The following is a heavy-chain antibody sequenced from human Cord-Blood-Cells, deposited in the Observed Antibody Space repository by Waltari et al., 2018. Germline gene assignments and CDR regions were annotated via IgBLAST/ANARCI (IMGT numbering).Heavy chain of an antibody. CDR1: GGSISSGDYY. CDR2: IYYRGST. V-gene: IGHV4-30-4*01. Sequence: QVQLQESGPGLVKPSQTLSLPCPVSGGSISSGDYYWSWIRQPPGKGLEWIGYIYYRGSTYYNPSLKSRVTISVGTSKNQFSLKLSSVTAADTAVYYCARLRFLEWLFYFDYWGQGTLVTVSS. CDR3: ARLRFLEWLFYFDY. D-gene: IGHD3-3*01. J-gene: IGHJ4*02.